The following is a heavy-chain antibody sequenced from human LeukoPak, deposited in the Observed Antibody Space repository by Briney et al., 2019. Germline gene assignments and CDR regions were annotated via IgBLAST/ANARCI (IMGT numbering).Heavy chain of an antibody. CDR2: INPNSGGT. Sequence: ASVKVSCKASGYTFTGYYMHWVRQAPGQGLEWMGWINPNSGGTNYAQKFQGRVTMTRDTSISTAYMELSRLRSDDTAVYYCARLGTGTTFGNPIDPWGQGTLVTVSS. V-gene: IGHV1-2*02. J-gene: IGHJ5*02. D-gene: IGHD1-1*01. CDR3: ARLGTGTTFGNPIDP. CDR1: GYTFTGYY.